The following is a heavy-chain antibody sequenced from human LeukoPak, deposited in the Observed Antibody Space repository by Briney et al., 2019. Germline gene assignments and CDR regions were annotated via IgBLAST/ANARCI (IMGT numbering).Heavy chain of an antibody. CDR1: GFTFDDYG. Sequence: GGSLRLSCAASGFTFDDYGMSWVRQAPGKGLEWVSGINWNGGSTGYADSVKGRFTISRDNAKNSLYLQMNSLRAEDTALYYCARNYYGSGRQISPLDYWGQGTLVTVSS. V-gene: IGHV3-20*04. CDR3: ARNYYGSGRQISPLDY. CDR2: INWNGGST. D-gene: IGHD3-10*01. J-gene: IGHJ4*02.